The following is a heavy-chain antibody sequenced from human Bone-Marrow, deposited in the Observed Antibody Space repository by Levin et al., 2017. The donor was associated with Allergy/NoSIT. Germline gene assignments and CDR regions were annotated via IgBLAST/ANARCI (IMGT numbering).Heavy chain of an antibody. CDR3: ATTYNSGPDAFDI. V-gene: IGHV3-11*01. J-gene: IGHJ3*02. D-gene: IGHD6-19*01. Sequence: GESLKISCAASRLTFSDYYMTWIRQPPGKGLECILYISSSGSTIYSAHSVKGRFTASWDNAKNSAYLQMNNLKVEDTALYYCATTYNSGPDAFDIWGQGTRVTVSP. CDR2: ISSSGSTI. CDR1: RLTFSDYY.